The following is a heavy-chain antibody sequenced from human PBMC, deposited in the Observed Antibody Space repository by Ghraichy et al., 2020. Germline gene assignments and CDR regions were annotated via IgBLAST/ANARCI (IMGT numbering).Heavy chain of an antibody. D-gene: IGHD5/OR15-5a*01. CDR1: GYTFTSYD. CDR3: ARGRLAVSPRVFDY. V-gene: IGHV1-8*02. J-gene: IGHJ4*02. CDR2: MNPNSGNT. Sequence: ASVKVSCKASGYTFTSYDINWVRQATGQGLEWMGWMNPNSGNTGYAQKFQGRVTMTRNTSISTAYMELSSLRSEDTAVYYCARGRLAVSPRVFDYWGQGTLVTVSS.